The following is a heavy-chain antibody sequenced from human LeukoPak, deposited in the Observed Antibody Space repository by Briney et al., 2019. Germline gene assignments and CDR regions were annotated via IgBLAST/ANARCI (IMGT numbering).Heavy chain of an antibody. CDR1: GFTFSSYW. Sequence: PGGSLRLSCAASGFTFSSYWMHWVRQAPGKGLAWVSRINSDGSSTSYADSVKGGFTISRDNAKNTLYLQMNSLGAEDTAVYYCARGTGTGLFAIWGQGTMVTVSS. V-gene: IGHV3-74*01. D-gene: IGHD3/OR15-3a*01. J-gene: IGHJ3*02. CDR2: INSDGSST. CDR3: ARGTGTGLFAI.